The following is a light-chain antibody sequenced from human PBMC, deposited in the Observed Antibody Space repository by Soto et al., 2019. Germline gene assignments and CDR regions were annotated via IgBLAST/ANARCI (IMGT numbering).Light chain of an antibody. Sequence: VMTQFPLSLSVMPGEPASISCMSSYRLLHANALNYLDWYLQKPGQSPQLLIYLGSIRASGVSDRFSGSGSGTDFTLRISRVEAEDVGVYYCMQSLHIPITFGQGTRLEIK. CDR2: LGS. CDR1: YRLLHANALNY. J-gene: IGKJ5*01. CDR3: MQSLHIPIT. V-gene: IGKV2-28*01.